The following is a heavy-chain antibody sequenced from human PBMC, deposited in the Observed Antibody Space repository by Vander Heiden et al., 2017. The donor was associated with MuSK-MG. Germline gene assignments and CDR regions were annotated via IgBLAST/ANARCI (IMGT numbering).Heavy chain of an antibody. V-gene: IGHV4-39*01. D-gene: IGHD2-2*01. CDR1: GGYISSSSYY. CDR3: ARHPYQRLEESHFDY. CDR2: IYYSGST. Sequence: QLQLQESGPGLVKPSETLSLTCTVSGGYISSSSYYWGWIRQPPGKGLEWIGSIYYSGSTYYNPSRKSRVTISVDTSKNQVSLKLSSVTAADTAVYYCARHPYQRLEESHFDYWGQGTLVTVSS. J-gene: IGHJ4*02.